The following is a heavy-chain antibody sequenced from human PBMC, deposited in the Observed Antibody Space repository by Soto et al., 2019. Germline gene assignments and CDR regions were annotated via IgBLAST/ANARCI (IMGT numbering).Heavy chain of an antibody. CDR3: ARGDSVILTGYYEYYFDY. J-gene: IGHJ4*02. V-gene: IGHV1-2*04. Sequence: ASVKVSCKASGYTFTGYYIHWVRQAPGQGLEWMGWINPNSGGTNYAQKFQGWVTMTRDTSISTAYMELSRLRSDDTAVYYCARGDSVILTGYYEYYFDYRGQRTPVTVSS. CDR1: GYTFTGYY. CDR2: INPNSGGT. D-gene: IGHD3-9*01.